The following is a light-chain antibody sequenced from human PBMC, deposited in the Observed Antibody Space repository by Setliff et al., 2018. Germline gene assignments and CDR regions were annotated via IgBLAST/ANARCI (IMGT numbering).Light chain of an antibody. CDR3: CSYAGSYTSLYV. CDR1: SSDIGIYNY. Sequence: QSVLTQPASVSGSPGQTITISCTGTSSDIGIYNYVSWYQQYPDKAPKLMIYDVSKRPSGVPDRFSGSKSGNTASLTISGLQAEDEADYYCCSYAGSYTSLYVFGTGTKVTVL. CDR2: DVS. J-gene: IGLJ1*01. V-gene: IGLV2-11*01.